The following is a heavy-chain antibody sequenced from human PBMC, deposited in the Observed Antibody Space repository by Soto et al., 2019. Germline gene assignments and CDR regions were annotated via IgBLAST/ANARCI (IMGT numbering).Heavy chain of an antibody. J-gene: IGHJ5*02. Sequence: EVHLVESGGGLVQPGGSLRLSCAASGFTFTDYWMTWVRQAPGKGLEGVANMNPDGSEQYYLDSVKGRFTISRDNAKKSLYLQMNSLRGEDTAVYYCTRDLYHDSGPWDQGTQVIVSS. V-gene: IGHV3-7*04. CDR3: TRDLYHDSGP. CDR1: GFTFTDYW. D-gene: IGHD1-26*01. CDR2: MNPDGSEQ.